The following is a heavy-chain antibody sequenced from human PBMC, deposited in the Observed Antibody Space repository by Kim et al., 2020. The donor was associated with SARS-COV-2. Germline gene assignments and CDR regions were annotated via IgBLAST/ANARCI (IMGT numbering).Heavy chain of an antibody. J-gene: IGHJ6*02. D-gene: IGHD3-22*01. V-gene: IGHV1-18*01. CDR2: ISAYNGNT. Sequence: ASVKVSCKASGYTFTSYGISWVRQAPGQGLEWMGWISAYNGNTNYAQKLQGRVTMTTDTSTSTAYMELRSLRSDDTAVYYCARDLQGYDGSGYYPIYYYGMDVWGQGTTVTVSS. CDR3: ARDLQGYDGSGYYPIYYYGMDV. CDR1: GYTFTSYG.